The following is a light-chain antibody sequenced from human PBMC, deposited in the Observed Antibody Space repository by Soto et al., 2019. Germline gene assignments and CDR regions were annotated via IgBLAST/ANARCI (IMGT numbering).Light chain of an antibody. Sequence: QSVLTQPPSASGTPGQRVTIFCSGSSSNIGTNTVIWYQQLPGAAPKLLIYGDNQRPSGVPDRFSGSKSGPSASLAISGLQSEDEADYYCAAWDVSLVVFGGGTKLTVL. CDR2: GDN. CDR1: SSNIGTNT. CDR3: AAWDVSLVV. J-gene: IGLJ2*01. V-gene: IGLV1-44*01.